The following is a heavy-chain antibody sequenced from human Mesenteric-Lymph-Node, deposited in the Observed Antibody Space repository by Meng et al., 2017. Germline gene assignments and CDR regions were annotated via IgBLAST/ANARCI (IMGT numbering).Heavy chain of an antibody. J-gene: IGHJ2*01. V-gene: IGHV7-4-1*02. CDR1: GYTFINYA. D-gene: IGHD3-22*01. CDR3: ARGGPYPDSSGFHWYFDL. Sequence: QVQLVEARCECKAPVVSVKVSFKASGYTFINYAINWVRQCPGQGLEWMGWINTHTGNPTYGQGFTGRFVLSSDTSVSTANLQISSLKAEDTAVYYCARGGPYPDSSGFHWYFDLWGRGTLVTVSS. CDR2: INTHTGNP.